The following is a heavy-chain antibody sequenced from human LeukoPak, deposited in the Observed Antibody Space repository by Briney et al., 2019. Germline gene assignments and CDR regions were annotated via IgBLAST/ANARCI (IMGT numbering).Heavy chain of an antibody. J-gene: IGHJ6*03. CDR1: GGSISSYY. CDR3: ARGWGYCSSTSCYGAYYYYYMDV. CDR2: IYYSGST. D-gene: IGHD2-2*01. V-gene: IGHV4-59*01. Sequence: SETLSLTCTVSGGSISSYYWSWIRQPPGKGLDWIGYIYYSGSTNYNPSLKSRVTISVDTSKNQFSLKLSSVTAADTAVYYCARGWGYCSSTSCYGAYYYYYMDVWGKGTTVTVSS.